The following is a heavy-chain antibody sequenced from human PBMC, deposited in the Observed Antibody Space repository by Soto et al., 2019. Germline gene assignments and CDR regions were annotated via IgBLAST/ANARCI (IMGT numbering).Heavy chain of an antibody. CDR1: GFTFSSYA. Sequence: QVQLVESGGGVVQPGRSLRLSCAASGFTFSSYAMHWVRQAPGKGLGWVAVISYDGSNKYYADSVKGRFTISRDNSKNTLYLQMNSLRVEDTALYYCARVRDYDFWRGYYSYYYYGMDVWGQGTTVTVSS. D-gene: IGHD3-3*01. CDR2: ISYDGSNK. V-gene: IGHV3-30-3*01. CDR3: ARVRDYDFWRGYYSYYYYGMDV. J-gene: IGHJ6*02.